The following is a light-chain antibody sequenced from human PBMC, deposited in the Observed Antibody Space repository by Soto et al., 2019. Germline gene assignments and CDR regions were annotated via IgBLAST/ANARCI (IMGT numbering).Light chain of an antibody. Sequence: TEITKSTSTLSAFVGDRVTITCRASHYVGNYLAWYQQKAGEAPNLLIHDASNLGTGFPSRFSGSGSGTEFILTISSLQPDDVATYYCQQYNSYTPWTFGQGTKVDIK. J-gene: IGKJ1*01. CDR2: DAS. CDR1: HYVGNY. V-gene: IGKV1-5*01. CDR3: QQYNSYTPWT.